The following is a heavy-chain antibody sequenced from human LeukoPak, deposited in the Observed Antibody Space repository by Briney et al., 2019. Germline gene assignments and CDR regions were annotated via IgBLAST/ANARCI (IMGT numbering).Heavy chain of an antibody. D-gene: IGHD3-10*01. J-gene: IGHJ3*02. CDR2: IYYSGST. Sequence: SETLSLTCTVSGGSISSYYWSLIRQPPGKGLEWIGYIYYSGSTNYNPSLKSRVTISVDTSKNQFSLKLRSVVAADTAVYYCASRITMVRGEGPGAFDIWGQGTMVTVSS. CDR3: ASRITMVRGEGPGAFDI. CDR1: GGSISSYY. V-gene: IGHV4-59*12.